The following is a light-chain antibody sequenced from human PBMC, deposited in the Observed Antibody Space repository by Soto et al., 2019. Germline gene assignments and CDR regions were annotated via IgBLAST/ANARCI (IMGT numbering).Light chain of an antibody. CDR3: QLYGSSPTT. CDR1: QSVYKNF. CDR2: SAS. J-gene: IGKJ4*01. Sequence: EIVLTQSPGTLSLSPGERATLSCRASQSVYKNFLAWYQQTPGQAPRLLINSASNRATSIPDRFSGSGSGTVFSSTIYCLETQGFGVYFCQLYGSSPTTFGGGTKVAIK. V-gene: IGKV3-20*01.